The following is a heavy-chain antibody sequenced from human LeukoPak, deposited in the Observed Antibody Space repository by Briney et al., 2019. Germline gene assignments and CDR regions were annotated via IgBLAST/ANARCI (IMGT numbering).Heavy chain of an antibody. CDR2: IRYDGSNK. V-gene: IGHV3-30*02. Sequence: PGGSLRLSCAASGFTFSSYGMHWVRQAPGKGLEWVAFIRYDGSNKYYADSVKGRFTISRDNSKNTLYLQMNSLRAEDTAVYYCAKDRLSGYYYYMDVWGKGTTVTVSS. D-gene: IGHD6-19*01. CDR1: GFTFSSYG. CDR3: AKDRLSGYYYYMDV. J-gene: IGHJ6*03.